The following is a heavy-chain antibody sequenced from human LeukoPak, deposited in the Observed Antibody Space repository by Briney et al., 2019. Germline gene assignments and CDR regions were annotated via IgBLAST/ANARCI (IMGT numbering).Heavy chain of an antibody. CDR2: INIDGTST. CDR1: GFTFSNYW. V-gene: IGHV3-74*01. J-gene: IGHJ4*02. D-gene: IGHD6-19*01. CDR3: ASGSSGWYGIDY. Sequence: PGGSLRLSCAASGFTFSNYWMHWVRQVPGKGLVCVSRINIDGTSTSYADSVKGRFTISRDNAKNALYLQMNSLRAEDTAVYYCASGSSGWYGIDYWGQGALVNVSS.